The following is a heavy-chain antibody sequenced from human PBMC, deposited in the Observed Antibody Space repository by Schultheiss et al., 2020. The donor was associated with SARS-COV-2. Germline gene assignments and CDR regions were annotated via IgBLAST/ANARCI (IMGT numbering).Heavy chain of an antibody. CDR1: GFTFSSYD. J-gene: IGHJ6*03. CDR2: ISYDGSNK. D-gene: IGHD2-2*02. Sequence: GGSLRLSCAASGFTFSSYDMHWVRQAPGKGLEWVAVISYDGSNKYYADSVKGRFTISRDNSKNTLYLQMNSLRAEDTAVYYCARTSPPRGYCSSTSCYKDYYYYYYMDVWGKGTTVTVSS. CDR3: ARTSPPRGYCSSTSCYKDYYYYYYMDV. V-gene: IGHV3-30*01.